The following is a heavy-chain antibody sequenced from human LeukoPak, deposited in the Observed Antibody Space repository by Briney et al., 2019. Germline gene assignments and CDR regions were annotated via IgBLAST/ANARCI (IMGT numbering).Heavy chain of an antibody. J-gene: IGHJ4*02. CDR2: IIPILGVA. Sequence: GASVKVSCKASGGTFTSHAISWVRQAPGQGLEWMGRIIPILGVANYAQKFQGRVTITTDESTSTAYMELSSLRSEDTAVYYCARGVKGRSGSYYASFDYWGQGTLVTVSS. D-gene: IGHD1-26*01. V-gene: IGHV1-69*04. CDR3: ARGVKGRSGSYYASFDY. CDR1: GGTFTSHA.